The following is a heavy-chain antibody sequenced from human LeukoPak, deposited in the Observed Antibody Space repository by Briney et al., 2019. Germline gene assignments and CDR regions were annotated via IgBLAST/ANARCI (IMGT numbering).Heavy chain of an antibody. J-gene: IGHJ6*04. D-gene: IGHD3-10*02. CDR3: AELGITMIGGV. CDR1: GFIFRDFS. CDR2: ISSSGSTI. Sequence: NPGGSLRLSCSVSGFIFRDFSMSWVRQAPGKGLEWVSYISSSGSTIYYADSVKGRFTISRDNAKNSLYLQMNSLRAEDTAVYYCAELGITMIGGVWGKGTTVTISS. V-gene: IGHV3-11*04.